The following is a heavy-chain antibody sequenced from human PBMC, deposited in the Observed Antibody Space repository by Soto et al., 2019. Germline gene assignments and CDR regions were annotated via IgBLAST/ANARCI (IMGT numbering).Heavy chain of an antibody. CDR2: ISSSSSYI. CDR3: ARDSGAGYGGN. J-gene: IGHJ4*02. CDR1: GFALSSYS. Sequence: GGSLRLSCPASGFALSSYSMDWVRQAPGKGLEWVSSISSSSSYIYYADSVKGRFTISRDNAKNSLYLQMNSLRAEDTAVYYCARDSGAGYGGNWGQGTLVTVSS. D-gene: IGHD2-15*01. V-gene: IGHV3-21*01.